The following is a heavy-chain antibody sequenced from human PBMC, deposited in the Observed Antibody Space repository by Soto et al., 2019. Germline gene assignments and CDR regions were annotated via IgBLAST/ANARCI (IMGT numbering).Heavy chain of an antibody. D-gene: IGHD3-22*01. J-gene: IGHJ4*02. CDR1: GYTFTSYA. CDR2: INAGNGNT. V-gene: IGHV1-3*01. Sequence: QVQLVQSGAEVKKPGASVKVSCKASGYTFTSYAMHWVRQAPGQRREWMGWINAGNGNTKYSQKFQGRVTITRDTSASTAYMELSSLRSEDTAVYYCARVDYYDSSGYFHLFDYWGQGTLVTVSS. CDR3: ARVDYYDSSGYFHLFDY.